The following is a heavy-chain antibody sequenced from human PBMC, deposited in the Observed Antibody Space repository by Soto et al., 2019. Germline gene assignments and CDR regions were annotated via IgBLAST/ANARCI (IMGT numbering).Heavy chain of an antibody. V-gene: IGHV1-69*02. Sequence: ASVKVSCKASGGTFSSYTISWVRQAPGQGLEWMGRIIPILGIANYAQKFQGRVTITADKSTSTAYMELSSLRSEDTAVYYCARNHDYGDYFDYWGQGTLVTVSS. J-gene: IGHJ4*02. CDR1: GGTFSSYT. CDR2: IIPILGIA. CDR3: ARNHDYGDYFDY. D-gene: IGHD4-17*01.